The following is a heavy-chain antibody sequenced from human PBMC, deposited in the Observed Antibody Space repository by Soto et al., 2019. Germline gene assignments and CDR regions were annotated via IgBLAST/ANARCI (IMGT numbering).Heavy chain of an antibody. V-gene: IGHV4-30-2*06. CDR1: GGSITSGGYA. CDR3: ARSFYGVDL. J-gene: IGHJ6*02. Sequence: SETLSLTCAVSGGSITSGGYAWSWIRQSPGQALDWIGYIYQGGSAFYNPSLKPRVTIFLDRSKNQFSLNLTSVTAADTAVYYCARSFYGVDLWGQGTPVTVSS. CDR2: IYQGGSA.